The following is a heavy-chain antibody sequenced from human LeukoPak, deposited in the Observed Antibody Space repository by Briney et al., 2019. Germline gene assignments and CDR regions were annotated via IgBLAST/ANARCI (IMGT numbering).Heavy chain of an antibody. Sequence: SETLSLTCAVYGGSFSGYYWSWIRQPPGKGLEWIGYIYSSGSTNYNPSLETRVTISVDTSKHQFSLKLSSVTAADTAVYYCARMTTNVYYYMDVWGKGTTVTVSS. CDR3: ARMTTNVYYYMDV. D-gene: IGHD4-11*01. CDR1: GGSFSGYY. V-gene: IGHV4-4*09. J-gene: IGHJ6*03. CDR2: IYSSGST.